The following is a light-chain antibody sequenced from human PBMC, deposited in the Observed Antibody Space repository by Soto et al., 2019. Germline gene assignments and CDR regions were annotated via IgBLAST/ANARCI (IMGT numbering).Light chain of an antibody. V-gene: IGLV2-14*01. CDR1: SSDVGTYHY. CDR3: SSYRKRNTLV. Sequence: QSALAQPASVSASPGQSITISCTGASSDVGTYHYVSWYQHHPGKPPKLLIHEVTHRPPGVAARFSGSKSGNTASLTISGLQAEDEAVYYCSSYRKRNTLVFGTGTKVTVL. J-gene: IGLJ1*01. CDR2: EVT.